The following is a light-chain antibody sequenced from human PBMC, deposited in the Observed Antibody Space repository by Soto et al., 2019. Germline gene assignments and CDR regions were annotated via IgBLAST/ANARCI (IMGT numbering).Light chain of an antibody. Sequence: QSLLNQPASVSGSPGQSITISCAGTIDDIGAYDYVSWYQQHPGNAPKLLVYEVTNRPSGVSDRFSGSKSGNTASLTISGLQAEDEADYYCNSYTNSSAVVFGGGTKVTVL. CDR2: EVT. V-gene: IGLV2-14*01. J-gene: IGLJ2*01. CDR3: NSYTNSSAVV. CDR1: IDDIGAYDY.